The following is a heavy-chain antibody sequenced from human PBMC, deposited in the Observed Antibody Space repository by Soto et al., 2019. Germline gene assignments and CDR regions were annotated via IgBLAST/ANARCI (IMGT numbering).Heavy chain of an antibody. CDR1: GFTFSSYA. J-gene: IGHJ6*03. Sequence: EVQLLESGGGLVQPGGSLRLSCAASGFTFSSYAMSWVRQAPGKGLEWVSAISGSGGSTYYADSVKGRFTISRDNSKNTLYLQMNSLRAEDTAVYYCAKGPRIAARRSYYYIDVWGKGTTVTVSS. D-gene: IGHD6-6*01. V-gene: IGHV3-23*01. CDR2: ISGSGGST. CDR3: AKGPRIAARRSYYYIDV.